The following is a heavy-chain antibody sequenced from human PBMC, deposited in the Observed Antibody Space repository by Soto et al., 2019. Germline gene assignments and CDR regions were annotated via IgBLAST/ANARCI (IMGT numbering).Heavy chain of an antibody. CDR1: GGSFSGYY. D-gene: IGHD3-10*01. J-gene: IGHJ4*02. V-gene: IGHV4-34*01. Sequence: SETLSLTCAVYGGSFSGYYWSWIRQPPGKGLEWIGDINHSGSTYYNPSLKSRVTISVDTSKNQFSLKLSSVTAADTAVYYCGRDRAYNFDYWGQGTLVTVSS. CDR2: INHSGST. CDR3: GRDRAYNFDY.